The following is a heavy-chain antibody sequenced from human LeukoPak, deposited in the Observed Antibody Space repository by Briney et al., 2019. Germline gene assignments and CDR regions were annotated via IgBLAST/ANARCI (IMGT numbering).Heavy chain of an antibody. CDR2: ISGSGGST. J-gene: IGHJ4*02. Sequence: GGSLRLSCAASGFTFSSYAMSWVRQAPGKGLEWVSAISGSGGSTYYADSVKGRFTVSRDKSKNTLYLQMNSLRAEDTAVYYCAKIIGNWGSGACDYWGQGTLVTVSS. D-gene: IGHD7-27*01. V-gene: IGHV3-23*01. CDR1: GFTFSSYA. CDR3: AKIIGNWGSGACDY.